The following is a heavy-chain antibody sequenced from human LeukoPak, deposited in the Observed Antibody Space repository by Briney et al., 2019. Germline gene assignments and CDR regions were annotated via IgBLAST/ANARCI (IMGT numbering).Heavy chain of an antibody. D-gene: IGHD3-10*01. Sequence: GGSLRLSCVASAFTFSSHAMSWVRQAPGKRLEWVSAISGNGGSTDYADSAKGRFTISRDNSKNTLYLQMDGLRAEDTAIYYCAKDYISGSSSWYYFDYWGQGALVTVSS. J-gene: IGHJ4*02. CDR2: ISGNGGST. V-gene: IGHV3-23*01. CDR1: AFTFSSHA. CDR3: AKDYISGSSSWYYFDY.